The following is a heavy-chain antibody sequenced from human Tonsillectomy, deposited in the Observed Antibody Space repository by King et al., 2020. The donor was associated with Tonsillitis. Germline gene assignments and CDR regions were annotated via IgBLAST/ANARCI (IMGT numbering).Heavy chain of an antibody. CDR1: GFTFSSYG. CDR2: ISYDGSHE. V-gene: IGHV3-30*18. Sequence: VQLVESGGGVVQPGRSLRLSCAASGFTFSSYGMHWVRQAPGKGLEWVAIISYDGSHEYYADSVKGRFTISRDNSKDTLYLQMNSLRAEDTAVYYCAKDETWGDYYYGMDVWGQGTTVTVSS. J-gene: IGHJ6*02. D-gene: IGHD3-16*01. CDR3: AKDETWGDYYYGMDV.